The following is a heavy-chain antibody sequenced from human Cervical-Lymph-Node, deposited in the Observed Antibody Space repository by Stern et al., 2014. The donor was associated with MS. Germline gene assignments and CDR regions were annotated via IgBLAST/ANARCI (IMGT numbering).Heavy chain of an antibody. Sequence: VQLVESGGGLVKPGGSLRLSCAASGFTFSSYSMNWVPQAPGKGREWVASISSGGSYIYYADSLKGRFTISRDNAKNSLYLQMNSLRAEDTAVYYCARGRGGNYRYYFDYWGQGTLVTVSS. D-gene: IGHD4-23*01. CDR1: GFTFSSYS. J-gene: IGHJ4*02. CDR3: ARGRGGNYRYYFDY. V-gene: IGHV3-21*01. CDR2: ISSGGSYI.